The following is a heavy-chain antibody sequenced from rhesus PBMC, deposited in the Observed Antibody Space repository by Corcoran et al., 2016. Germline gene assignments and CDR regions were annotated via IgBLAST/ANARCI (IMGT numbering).Heavy chain of an antibody. J-gene: IGHJ4*01. CDR3: ASDDGGSFDY. CDR2: IYGSGSST. D-gene: IGHD6-25*01. Sequence: QLQLQESGPGLVKPSETLSVTCAVSGGSISSSYWSWIRQAPGKGLEWIGYIYGSGSSTNTNPALKSRVTRSVDTAKSQLSRRLSSVTAADTDVYCCASDDGGSFDYWGQGVLVTVSS. V-gene: IGHV4-169*02. CDR1: GGSISSSY.